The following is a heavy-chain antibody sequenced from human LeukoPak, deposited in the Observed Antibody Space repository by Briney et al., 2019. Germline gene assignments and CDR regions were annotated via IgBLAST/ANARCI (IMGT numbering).Heavy chain of an antibody. CDR2: IIPILGIA. J-gene: IGHJ6*02. Sequence: SVKVSCKASGGTFSSYAISWVRQPPGQGLEWMGRIIPILGIANYAQKFQGRVTITADKSTSTAYMELSSLRSEDTAVYYCAREVDYDILTGYYKKKYYYYYYGMDVWGQGTTVTVSS. D-gene: IGHD3-9*01. V-gene: IGHV1-69*04. CDR1: GGTFSSYA. CDR3: AREVDYDILTGYYKKKYYYYYYGMDV.